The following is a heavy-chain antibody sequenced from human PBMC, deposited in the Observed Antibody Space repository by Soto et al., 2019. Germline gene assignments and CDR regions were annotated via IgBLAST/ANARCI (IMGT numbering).Heavy chain of an antibody. CDR1: GGSISSSSYY. V-gene: IGHV4-39*07. CDR2: IYYSGST. Sequence: NPSETLSLTCTVSGGSISSSSYYWGWIRQPPGKGLEWIGSIYYSGSTYYNPSLKSRVTISVDTSKSQFSLKLSSVTAADTAVYYCASLIHCSSTSCLSPGRSAFDPWGQGTLVTVSS. D-gene: IGHD2-2*01. CDR3: ASLIHCSSTSCLSPGRSAFDP. J-gene: IGHJ5*02.